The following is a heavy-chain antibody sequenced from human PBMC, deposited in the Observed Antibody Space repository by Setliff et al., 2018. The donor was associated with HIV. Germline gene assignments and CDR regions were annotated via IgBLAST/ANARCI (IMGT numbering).Heavy chain of an antibody. CDR2: INQVESEK. D-gene: IGHD3-16*01. V-gene: IGHV3-7*01. CDR3: VRGKRYAYTSGGLDV. Sequence: GGSLRLSCAASGFTFSSFWMSWVRQAPGKGLEWVANINQVESEKYYVDSVKGRFAISRDNAKNSLYLQMNSLGVEDTAIYFCVRGKRYAYTSGGLDVWGQGTTVTVSS. J-gene: IGHJ6*02. CDR1: GFTFSSFW.